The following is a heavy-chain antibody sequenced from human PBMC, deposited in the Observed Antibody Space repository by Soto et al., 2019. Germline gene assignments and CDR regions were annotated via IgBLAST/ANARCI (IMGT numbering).Heavy chain of an antibody. D-gene: IGHD6-13*01. J-gene: IGHJ4*02. CDR1: GFTFSSYE. CDR3: ASQPEGSSWPPYY. Sequence: GALRVYCAASGFTFSSYEMNWVRQAPGKGLEWVSYISSSGSTIYYADSVKGRFTISRDNAKNSLYLQMNSLRAEDTAVYYCASQPEGSSWPPYYWGQGTLVTVSS. V-gene: IGHV3-48*03. CDR2: ISSSGSTI.